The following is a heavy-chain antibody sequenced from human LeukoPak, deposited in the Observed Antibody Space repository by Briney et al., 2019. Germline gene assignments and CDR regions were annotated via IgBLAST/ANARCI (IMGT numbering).Heavy chain of an antibody. CDR3: ARAVLWWFDY. CDR1: GYTFTGYY. Sequence: GASVKVSCKASGYTFTGYYMHWVRQAPGQGLEWMGWINPNSGGTNYAQKFQGRVTMTRDTSTSTVYMELSSLRSEDTAVYYCARAVLWWFDYWGQGTLVTVSS. D-gene: IGHD2-21*01. J-gene: IGHJ4*02. V-gene: IGHV1-2*02. CDR2: INPNSGGT.